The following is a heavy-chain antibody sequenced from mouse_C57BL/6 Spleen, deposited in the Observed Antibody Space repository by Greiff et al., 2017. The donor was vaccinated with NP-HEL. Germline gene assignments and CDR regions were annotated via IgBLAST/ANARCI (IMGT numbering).Heavy chain of an antibody. D-gene: IGHD2-2*01. J-gene: IGHJ1*03. CDR3: ARGPYGYDSFDV. CDR1: GYTFTSYW. Sequence: VQLQQSGAELVKPGASVKLSCKASGYTFTSYWMQWVKQRPGQGLEWIGEIDPSDSYTNYNQKFKGKATLTVDTSSSTAYMQLSSLTSEDSAVYYCARGPYGYDSFDVWGTGTTVTVSS. V-gene: IGHV1-50*01. CDR2: IDPSDSYT.